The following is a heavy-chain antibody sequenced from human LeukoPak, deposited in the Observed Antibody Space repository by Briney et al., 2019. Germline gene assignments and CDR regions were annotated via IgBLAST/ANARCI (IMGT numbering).Heavy chain of an antibody. Sequence: PGGSLRLSCAASEFPFSSYWMTWVRQAPGKGLEWVANIKQDGSQKYYVDSVKGRFTTSRDNAKNSLYLQMNSLRAEDTAVYYCARVVLDSSSWYFLDYWGQGTLVTVSS. J-gene: IGHJ4*02. CDR3: ARVVLDSSSWYFLDY. D-gene: IGHD6-13*01. CDR2: IKQDGSQK. V-gene: IGHV3-7*01. CDR1: EFPFSSYW.